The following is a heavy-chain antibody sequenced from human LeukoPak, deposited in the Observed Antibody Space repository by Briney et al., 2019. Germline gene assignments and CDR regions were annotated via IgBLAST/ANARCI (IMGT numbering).Heavy chain of an antibody. CDR2: IIPIFGTA. Sequence: SVKVSCKASGGTFSSYAISWVRQAPGQGLEWMGGIIPIFGTANYAQKFQGRVTITRDTSASTAYMELSSLRSEDTAVYYCARFLGGSYGMDVWGQGTTVTVSS. CDR1: GGTFSSYA. CDR3: ARFLGGSYGMDV. J-gene: IGHJ6*02. D-gene: IGHD1-26*01. V-gene: IGHV1-69*05.